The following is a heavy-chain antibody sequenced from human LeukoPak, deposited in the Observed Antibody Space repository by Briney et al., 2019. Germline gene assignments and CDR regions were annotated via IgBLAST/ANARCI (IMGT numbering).Heavy chain of an antibody. D-gene: IGHD5-12*01. Sequence: GGSLRLSCAASGFTFSSYAMSWVRQAPGKGLEWVSAISGSGGSTYYADSVKGRFTISRDNSKNTLYLQMNSLRAEDTAVYYCAKARIEATTSYYFDYWGQGTLVTVSS. J-gene: IGHJ4*02. CDR3: AKARIEATTSYYFDY. CDR2: ISGSGGST. CDR1: GFTFSSYA. V-gene: IGHV3-23*01.